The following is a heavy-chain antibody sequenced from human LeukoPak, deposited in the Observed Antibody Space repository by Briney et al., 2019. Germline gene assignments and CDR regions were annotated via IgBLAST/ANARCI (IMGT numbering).Heavy chain of an antibody. CDR3: ARGDWHFDL. Sequence: SETLSLTCTVSGGSISSSSYYWGWIRQPPGKGLEWIGRIYTSGSTNYNPSLKSRVTMSVDTSKNQFSLKLSSVTAADTAVYYCARGDWHFDLWGRGTLVTVSS. CDR1: GGSISSSSYY. CDR2: IYTSGST. V-gene: IGHV4-39*07. J-gene: IGHJ2*01.